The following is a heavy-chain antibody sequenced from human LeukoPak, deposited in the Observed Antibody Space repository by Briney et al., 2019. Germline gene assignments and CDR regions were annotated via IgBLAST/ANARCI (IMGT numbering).Heavy chain of an antibody. CDR3: AGEVLLRSHYFFDS. V-gene: IGHV4-59*11. CDR1: RGSITSHY. CDR2: IYYSGTT. Sequence: SETLSLTCTVSRGSITSHYWSWLRQPAGQGLEWIGYIYYSGTTNYHPSLRSRVSLSVDTSKNQFSLRLTAVAAEDTAVYYCAGEVLLRSHYFFDSWGQGALVTVSS. D-gene: IGHD2-15*01. J-gene: IGHJ4*02.